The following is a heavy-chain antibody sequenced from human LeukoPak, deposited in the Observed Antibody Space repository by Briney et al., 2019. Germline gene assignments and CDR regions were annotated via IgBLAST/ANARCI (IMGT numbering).Heavy chain of an antibody. CDR1: GYTFTSFY. Sequence: GASVKVSCKASGYTFTSFYMHWVRQAPGQGLEWMGIINPSGGSTSYAQKFQGRVTMTRDTSTSTVYMELSSLRSEDTAVYYCAAVCGGDCPVDYWGQGTLVTVSS. CDR2: INPSGGST. D-gene: IGHD2-21*02. CDR3: AAVCGGDCPVDY. J-gene: IGHJ4*02. V-gene: IGHV1-46*01.